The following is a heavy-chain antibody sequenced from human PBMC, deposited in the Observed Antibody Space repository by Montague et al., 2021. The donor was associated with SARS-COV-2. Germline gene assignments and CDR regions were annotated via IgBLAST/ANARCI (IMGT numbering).Heavy chain of an antibody. CDR3: ARDSKGGRQLGNWFDP. J-gene: IGHJ5*02. D-gene: IGHD6-13*01. CDR2: MHYSGAT. CDR1: GGSLETSGYY. V-gene: IGHV4-39*07. Sequence: SETLSLTCSVSGGSLETSGYYWGWVRRPPGKGLEWIVSMHYSGATFYNPSLKSRVTMSLDTSKNHFSLNLTSVTAADTAVYFCARDSKGGRQLGNWFDPWGQGTLVTVSS.